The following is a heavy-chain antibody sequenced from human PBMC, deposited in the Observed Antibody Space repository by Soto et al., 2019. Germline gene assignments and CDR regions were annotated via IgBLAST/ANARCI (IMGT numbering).Heavy chain of an antibody. D-gene: IGHD2-2*01. V-gene: IGHV4-30-4*02. CDR3: ARAVLPATAPFDY. CDR1: GGSISSGDYY. CDR2: IYYSGST. J-gene: IGHJ4*02. Sequence: SETLSLTCTVSGGSISSGDYYWSWIRQPPGKGLEWIGYIYYSGSTYYNPSLQSRVTISVDTSKNQFSLKLSSVTAADTAVYYCARAVLPATAPFDYWGQGTLVTVSS.